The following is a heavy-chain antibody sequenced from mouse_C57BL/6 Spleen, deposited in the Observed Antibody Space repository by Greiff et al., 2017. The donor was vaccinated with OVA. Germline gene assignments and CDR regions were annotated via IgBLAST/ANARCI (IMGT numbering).Heavy chain of an antibody. CDR2: VDPEDGET. D-gene: IGHD1-1*01. CDR1: GFNIKDYY. CDR3: ASQFITTVVAGDY. V-gene: IGHV14-2*01. J-gene: IGHJ2*01. Sequence: VQLQQSGAELVKPGASVKLSCTASGFNIKDYYMHWVKQRTEQGLEWIGRVDPEDGETKYAPKFQGKATITADTSSNTAYLQLSSLTSEDTAVYYCASQFITTVVAGDYWGQGTTLTVSS.